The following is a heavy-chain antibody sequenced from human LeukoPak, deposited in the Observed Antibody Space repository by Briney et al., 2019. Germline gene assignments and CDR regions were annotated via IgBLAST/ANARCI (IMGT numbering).Heavy chain of an antibody. V-gene: IGHV3-23*01. CDR3: AKDRKSIAATGYDY. Sequence: GGSLRLSCAASGFTFANYAMSWVRQGPGKGLEWVSTISGGGGSTYYADSVKGRFTISRDNSKNTLFLQMNSLRADDTAVYFCAKDRKSIAATGYDYWGQGTLVTVSS. J-gene: IGHJ4*02. CDR2: ISGGGGST. CDR1: GFTFANYA. D-gene: IGHD6-13*01.